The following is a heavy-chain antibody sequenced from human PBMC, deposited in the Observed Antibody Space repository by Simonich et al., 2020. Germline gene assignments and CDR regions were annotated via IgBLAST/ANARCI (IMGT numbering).Heavy chain of an antibody. Sequence: QVQLVQSGAEVKKPGASVKVSCKASGYTFTGYYMHWGRQAPGQGLELMEWNNPHSGDTNYAQKFQGRVTMTRDTSISTAYMELSRLRSDDTAVYYCARNGLVGILKAFDIWGQGTMVTVSS. CDR1: GYTFTGYY. CDR3: ARNGLVGILKAFDI. CDR2: NNPHSGDT. V-gene: IGHV1-2*02. J-gene: IGHJ3*02. D-gene: IGHD2-21*01.